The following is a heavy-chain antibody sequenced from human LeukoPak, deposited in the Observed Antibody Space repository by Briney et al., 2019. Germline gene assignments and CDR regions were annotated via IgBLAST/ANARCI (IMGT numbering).Heavy chain of an antibody. V-gene: IGHV3-7*01. D-gene: IGHD6-13*01. CDR3: ARPIATGIDPFDC. CDR1: GFTFSSYW. J-gene: IGHJ4*02. CDR2: IKQDGSEK. Sequence: PGGSLRPSCAASGFTFSSYWMSWVRQAPGKGLEWVANIKQDGSEKHYVDSVKGRFTISRDNAKNSLSLQMNSLRVEDTAVYYCARPIATGIDPFDCWGQGTLVAVST.